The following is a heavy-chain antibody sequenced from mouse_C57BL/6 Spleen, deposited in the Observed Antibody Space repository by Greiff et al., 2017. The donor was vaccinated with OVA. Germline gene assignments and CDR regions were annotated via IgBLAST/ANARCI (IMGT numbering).Heavy chain of an antibody. D-gene: IGHD3-2*02. V-gene: IGHV1-53*01. J-gene: IGHJ3*01. CDR3: ARSRGDSSGPFAY. Sequence: QVQLKQSGTELVKPGASVKLSCKASGYTFTSYWMHWVKQRPGQGLEWIGNINPSNGGTNYNEKFKSKATLTVDKSSSTAYMQLSSLTSEDSAVYYCARSRGDSSGPFAYWGQGTLVTVSA. CDR2: INPSNGGT. CDR1: GYTFTSYW.